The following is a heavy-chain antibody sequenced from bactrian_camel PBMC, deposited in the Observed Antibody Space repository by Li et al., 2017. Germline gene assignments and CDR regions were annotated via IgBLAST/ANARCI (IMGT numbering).Heavy chain of an antibody. CDR2: IYSDGTIT. D-gene: IGHD7*01. CDR1: GFTFSNRY. CDR3: AVDRPISLVAPIITFRKIQNCGDTDDLY. Sequence: HVQLVESGGDLVQPGGSLTLSCAASGFTFSNRYMSWVRQAPGKGLEWVSSIYSDGTITYYSDSVKGRFAISRDNGENAVRLRVSDLSPRDTAVYFCAVDRPISLVAPIITFRKIQNCGDTDDLYWGQGTQVTVS. V-gene: IGHV3-2*01. J-gene: IGHJ4*01.